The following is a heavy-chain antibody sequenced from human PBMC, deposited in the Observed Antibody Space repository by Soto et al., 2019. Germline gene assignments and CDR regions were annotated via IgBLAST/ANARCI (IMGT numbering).Heavy chain of an antibody. CDR3: AIHHPATIGMDA. CDR2: IYYTGGT. Sequence: SETLSLTCTVSGASISSYYWSWFRQPPERGLEWIGYIYYTGGTSYSPSLNSRVTISVDTSKNQISLMLSSVIAADMAVYYCAIHHPATIGMDAWGLGDALTISS. CDR1: GASISSYY. J-gene: IGHJ6*02. D-gene: IGHD3-3*01. V-gene: IGHV4-59*08.